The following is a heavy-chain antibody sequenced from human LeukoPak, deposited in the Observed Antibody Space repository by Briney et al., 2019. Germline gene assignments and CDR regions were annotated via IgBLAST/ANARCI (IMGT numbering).Heavy chain of an antibody. CDR3: ARSRPMPAYRYGGYAYFDY. V-gene: IGHV1-2*02. Sequence: ASVKVSCKASGYTFTGYYMHWVRQAPGQGLEWMGWINPNSGGTNYAQKFQGRVTMTRNTSISTAYMELSSLRSEDTAVYYCARSRPMPAYRYGGYAYFDYWGQGTLVTVSS. D-gene: IGHD5-12*01. J-gene: IGHJ4*02. CDR2: INPNSGGT. CDR1: GYTFTGYY.